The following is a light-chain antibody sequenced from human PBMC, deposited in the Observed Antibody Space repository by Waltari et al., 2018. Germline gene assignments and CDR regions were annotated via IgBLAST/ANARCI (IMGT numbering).Light chain of an antibody. CDR1: HDIKNS. CDR3: QQYFDTPFT. CDR2: AAS. J-gene: IGKJ3*01. Sequence: DIQVTQSPSSLSASVGDRVTMTCRASHDIKNSVVWYQQKPGKAPQLLLYAASRLQSGVPSTVSGSGSETDYTLTINSLQPEDFAAYYCQQYFDTPFTFGPGTKVDIK. V-gene: IGKV1-NL1*01.